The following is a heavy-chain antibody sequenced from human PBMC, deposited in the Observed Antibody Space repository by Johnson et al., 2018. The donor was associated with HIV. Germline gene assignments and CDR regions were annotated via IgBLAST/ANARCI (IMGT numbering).Heavy chain of an antibody. CDR2: INTDGSAT. J-gene: IGHJ3*02. D-gene: IGHD4-23*01. CDR3: PVDTEAFDI. Sequence: VQLVESGGGLVQPGGSLRLSCAASGFTFSTYWMHWVRQPPGKGLVWVSRINTDGSATTYADSVRGRFTISRDNAKNTLYLQMNSLRAEDTAVYYCPVDTEAFDIWGQGTMVTVSS. CDR1: GFTFSTYW. V-gene: IGHV3-74*02.